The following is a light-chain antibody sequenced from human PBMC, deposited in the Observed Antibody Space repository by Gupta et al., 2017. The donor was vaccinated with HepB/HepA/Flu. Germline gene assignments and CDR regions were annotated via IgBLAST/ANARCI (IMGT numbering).Light chain of an antibody. CDR3: SSYAGSNNYVV. CDR2: EVS. V-gene: IGLV2-8*01. CDR1: ISDVGGYNY. Sequence: QSALTQPPPAAGSPVQLVTISCTGSISDVGGYNYVSWYQQHPGKAPELMIYEVSKRHAGVPDRFSGSKSGDTASVTVSGLQAEDEADYYCSSYAGSNNYVVFGGGTKLTVL. J-gene: IGLJ2*01.